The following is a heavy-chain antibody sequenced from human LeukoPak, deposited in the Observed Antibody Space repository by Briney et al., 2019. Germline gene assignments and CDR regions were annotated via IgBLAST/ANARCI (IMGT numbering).Heavy chain of an antibody. Sequence: SETLSLTCTVSGGSISSYYWSWVRQPPGKGLEWIGYVSYSGSTDYNPSLRSRVIISIDTSKNQFSLRLSSVTAADTAVYYCARENDRYGRIDYWGQGTQVTVSS. CDR2: VSYSGST. CDR3: ARENDRYGRIDY. D-gene: IGHD5-18*01. CDR1: GGSISSYY. V-gene: IGHV4-59*01. J-gene: IGHJ4*02.